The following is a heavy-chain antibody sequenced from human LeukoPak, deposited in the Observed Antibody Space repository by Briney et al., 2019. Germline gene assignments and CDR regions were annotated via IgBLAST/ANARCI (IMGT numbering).Heavy chain of an antibody. CDR1: GFTFSSYS. Sequence: GGSLRLSCAASGFTFSSYSMNWVRQAPGKGLEWVSVIYSGGSTYYADSVKGRFTISRDNSKNTLYLQMNSLRAEDTAVYYCARNYDSSGYYLAHYYYYYMDVWGKGTTVTVSS. V-gene: IGHV3-53*01. J-gene: IGHJ6*03. CDR2: IYSGGST. D-gene: IGHD3-22*01. CDR3: ARNYDSSGYYLAHYYYYYMDV.